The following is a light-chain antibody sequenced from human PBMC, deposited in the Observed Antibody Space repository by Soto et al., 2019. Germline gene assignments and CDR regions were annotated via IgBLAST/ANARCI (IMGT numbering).Light chain of an antibody. CDR1: QSVRSN. CDR2: GAS. V-gene: IGKV3-15*01. CDR3: QQYESWPYT. Sequence: EIVMTQSPVTLSVSPGARATLSCRASQSVRSNLAWYQQRRGRAPRLLIYGASTRATGIPARFSVSGSGTEFTLTISSLQSEDFAVYYCQQYESWPYTFGQGTKLEIK. J-gene: IGKJ2*01.